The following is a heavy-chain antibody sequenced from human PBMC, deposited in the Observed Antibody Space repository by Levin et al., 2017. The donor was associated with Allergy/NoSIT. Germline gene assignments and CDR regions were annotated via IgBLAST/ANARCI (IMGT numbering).Heavy chain of an antibody. D-gene: IGHD4-23*01. V-gene: IGHV4-34*01. J-gene: IGHJ4*02. CDR3: ARGRGGPDYGGILDY. CDR2: INHSGST. Sequence: SQTLSLPCAVYGGSFRGYYWSWLRQPPGKGLEWIGEINHSGSTNYNPSLKSRVTISVDTSKNQFSLKLSSVTAADTAVYYCARGRGGPDYGGILDYWGQGTLVTVSS. CDR1: GGSFRGYY.